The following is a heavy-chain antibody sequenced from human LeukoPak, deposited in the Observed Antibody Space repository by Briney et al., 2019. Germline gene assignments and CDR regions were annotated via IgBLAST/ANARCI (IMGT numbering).Heavy chain of an antibody. CDR1: GFTFSSYA. D-gene: IGHD3-16*02. Sequence: PGGSLRLSCAASGFTFSSYAMSWVRQAPGKGLEWVSAISGRGGSTYYADSVKGRFTISRDNSKNTLYLQMNSLRAEDTAVYYCARAYDYVWGSYRYTADYWGQGTLVTVSS. J-gene: IGHJ4*02. CDR3: ARAYDYVWGSYRYTADY. CDR2: ISGRGGST. V-gene: IGHV3-23*01.